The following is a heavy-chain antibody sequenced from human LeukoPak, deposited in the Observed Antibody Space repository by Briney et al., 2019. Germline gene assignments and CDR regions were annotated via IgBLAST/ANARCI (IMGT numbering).Heavy chain of an antibody. D-gene: IGHD2-8*02. CDR2: MSAGCTTI. CDR1: GFTFSDFY. CDR3: ARGDIVLVPERKSYYMAV. Sequence: GGSLRLSCVASGFTFSDFYRNWIRQAPGKGVELVAHMSAGCTTIFYAYSVQGRFTISRDRAKNSLELQRNMLSGDYAGVYYCARGDIVLVPERKSYYMAVWGKGTTVTVSS. V-gene: IGHV3-11*01. J-gene: IGHJ6*03.